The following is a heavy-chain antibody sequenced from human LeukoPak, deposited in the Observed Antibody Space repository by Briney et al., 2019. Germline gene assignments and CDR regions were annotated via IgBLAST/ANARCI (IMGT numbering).Heavy chain of an antibody. Sequence: SETLSLTCAVYGGSFSGYYRSWIRQPPGKGLEWIGEINHSGSTNYNPSLKSRVTISVDTSKNQFSLKLSSVTAADTAVYYCARAVGDTTDYFDYWGQGTLVTVSS. J-gene: IGHJ4*02. V-gene: IGHV4-34*01. D-gene: IGHD1-26*01. CDR1: GGSFSGYY. CDR3: ARAVGDTTDYFDY. CDR2: INHSGST.